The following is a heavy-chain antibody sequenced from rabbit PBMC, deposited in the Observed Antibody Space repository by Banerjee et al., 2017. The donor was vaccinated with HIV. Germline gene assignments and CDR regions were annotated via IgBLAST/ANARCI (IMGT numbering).Heavy chain of an antibody. CDR2: IYGGDGSST. J-gene: IGHJ4*01. V-gene: IGHV1S45*01. CDR3: ARGASSSGYYSL. CDR1: GFSFSSSYY. D-gene: IGHD1-1*01. Sequence: QEQLVESGGDLVQPEGSLTLTCTASGFSFSSSYYMCWVRQAPGKGLEWIACIYGGDGSSTAYANWAKGRFTISKTSSTTVPLQMTRLTAADTATYFCARGASSSGYYSLWGPGTLVTVS.